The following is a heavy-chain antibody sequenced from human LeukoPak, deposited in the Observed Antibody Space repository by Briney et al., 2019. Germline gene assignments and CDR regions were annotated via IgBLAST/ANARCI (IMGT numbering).Heavy chain of an antibody. CDR2: ISSSGSTI. D-gene: IGHD3-22*01. CDR3: ARRSRGYALFYFDY. Sequence: AGGSLRLSCAASGFNFSSYEMNWVRQAPGKGLEWVSYISSSGSTIYYADSVKGRFTISRDNAKNSLYLQMNSLRAEDTAFYYCARRSRGYALFYFDYWGQGTLVTVSS. J-gene: IGHJ4*02. CDR1: GFNFSSYE. V-gene: IGHV3-48*03.